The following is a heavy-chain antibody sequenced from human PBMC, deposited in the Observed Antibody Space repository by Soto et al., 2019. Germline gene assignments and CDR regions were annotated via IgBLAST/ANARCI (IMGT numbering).Heavy chain of an antibody. CDR3: ARATIVLVPAAMVSHWFDP. J-gene: IGHJ5*02. Sequence: QVQLQESGPGLVKPSQTLSLTCTVSGGCISSGDYYWSWIRQPPGKGLEWNGYIYYSGYNYYNPYLKRRFTISVDTSKNQFSLKLSSLTAADTAVYYCARATIVLVPAAMVSHWFDPWGQGTLVTVSS. CDR1: GGCISSGDYY. D-gene: IGHD2-2*01. V-gene: IGHV4-30-4*01. CDR2: IYYSGYN.